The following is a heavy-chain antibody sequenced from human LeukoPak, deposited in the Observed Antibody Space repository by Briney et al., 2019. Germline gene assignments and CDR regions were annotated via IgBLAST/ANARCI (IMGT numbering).Heavy chain of an antibody. Sequence: GGSLRLSCAASGFAFSSCGMHWVRQAPGKGLEWVAFIRYVGSDKYYADSVKGRFTISRDNSKNTLYLQMNSLRAEDTAVYYCARNGEYCSSTSCGDYWGQGTLVTVSS. CDR3: ARNGEYCSSTSCGDY. D-gene: IGHD2-2*01. CDR2: IRYVGSDK. J-gene: IGHJ4*02. CDR1: GFAFSSCG. V-gene: IGHV3-30*02.